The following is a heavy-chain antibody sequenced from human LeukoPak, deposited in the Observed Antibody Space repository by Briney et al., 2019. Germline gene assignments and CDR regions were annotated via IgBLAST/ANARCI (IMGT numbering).Heavy chain of an antibody. CDR1: GGSISSSNW. CDR2: IYHSGST. J-gene: IGHJ5*02. V-gene: IGHV4-4*02. Sequence: SGTLSLTCAVSGGSISSSNWWSWVRQPPGKGLEWIGEIYHSGSTNYNPSLKSRVTISVDKSKNQFSLKLSSVTAADTAVYYCASRYGSGSYYNVGWFDPWGQGTLVTVSS. CDR3: ASRYGSGSYYNVGWFDP. D-gene: IGHD3-10*01.